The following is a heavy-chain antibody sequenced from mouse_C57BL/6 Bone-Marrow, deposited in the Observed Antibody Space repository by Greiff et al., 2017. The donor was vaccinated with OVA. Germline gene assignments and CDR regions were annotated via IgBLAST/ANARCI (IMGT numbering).Heavy chain of an antibody. CDR1: GYTFTSYW. CDR2: IDPSDSYT. V-gene: IGHV1-50*01. D-gene: IGHD3-2*02. J-gene: IGHJ2*01. Sequence: VQLQQPGAELVKPGASVKLSCKASGYTFTSYWMQWVKQRPGQGLEWIGEIDPSDSYTNYNQKFKGKATLTVDTSSSTAYMQLSSLTSEDPAVYYCARDEGSGYLYYFDYWGQGTTLTVSS. CDR3: ARDEGSGYLYYFDY.